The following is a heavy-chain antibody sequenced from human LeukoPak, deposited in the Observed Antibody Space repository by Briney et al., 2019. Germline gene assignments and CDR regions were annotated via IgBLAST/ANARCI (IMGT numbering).Heavy chain of an antibody. CDR2: ISSSSSYI. V-gene: IGHV3-21*01. J-gene: IGHJ4*02. D-gene: IGHD6-6*01. CDR1: GFTFSSYS. Sequence: PGGSLRLSCAASGFTFSSYSMNWVRQAPGKGLEWVSSISSSSSYIYYADSVKGRFTISRDNAKSSLYLQMNSLRAEDTAVYYCARDLIAARPDYFDYWGQGTLVTVSS. CDR3: ARDLIAARPDYFDY.